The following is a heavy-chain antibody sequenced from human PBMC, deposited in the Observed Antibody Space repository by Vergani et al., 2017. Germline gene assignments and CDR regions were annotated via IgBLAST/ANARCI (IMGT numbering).Heavy chain of an antibody. Sequence: QLQLQESGPRLVKPSETLSLSCTVSGGSISSSPYFWGWIRQPLGKGLEWIGSIFYSGTTFYNPSLKSRVTISVDKSKNQFSLKLSSVTAADTAVYYCASNGYYCLDYWGRGTLVTVSS. CDR2: IFYSGTT. V-gene: IGHV4-39*07. J-gene: IGHJ4*02. D-gene: IGHD3-22*01. CDR1: GGSISSSPYF. CDR3: ASNGYYCLDY.